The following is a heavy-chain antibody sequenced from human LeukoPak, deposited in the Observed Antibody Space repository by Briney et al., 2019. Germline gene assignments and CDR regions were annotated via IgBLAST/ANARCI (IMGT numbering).Heavy chain of an antibody. CDR3: AKDPNGDYVGAFDS. D-gene: IGHD4-17*01. V-gene: IGHV3-23*01. J-gene: IGHJ3*02. Sequence: GGSLRLSCAASGFTFSNAWMSWVRQAPGKGLEWVSGIHGNGETTYYADSVKGRFTISRDNSRELLYLQMNSLRVEDTAVYYCAKDPNGDYVGAFDSWGQGTMVTVSS. CDR1: GFTFSNAW. CDR2: IHGNGETT.